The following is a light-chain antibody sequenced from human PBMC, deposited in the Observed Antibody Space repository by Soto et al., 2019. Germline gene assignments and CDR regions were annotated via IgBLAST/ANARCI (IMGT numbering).Light chain of an antibody. CDR3: QQYGSSGT. CDR1: QSVGNNY. V-gene: IGKV3-20*01. J-gene: IGKJ1*01. Sequence: EKVMTQSPATLSVSPGERATLSCRASQSVGNNYLAWYQQKPGQAPRLLIYGASNRATGIPDRFSGSGSGTDFTLTISRLEPEDFAVDDCQQYGSSGTFGQGTKVDIK. CDR2: GAS.